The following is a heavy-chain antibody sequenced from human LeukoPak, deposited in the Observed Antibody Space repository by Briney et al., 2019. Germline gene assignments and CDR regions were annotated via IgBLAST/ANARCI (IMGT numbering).Heavy chain of an antibody. CDR3: ATGDYYDSSGYDY. CDR2: IIPIFGTA. J-gene: IGHJ4*02. V-gene: IGHV1-69*06. CDR1: GGTFSSYA. D-gene: IGHD3-22*01. Sequence: GASVKVSCKASGGTFSSYAISWVRQAPGQGLEWMGGIIPIFGTANYAQKFQGRVTMTEDISTDTAYMELSSLRSEDTAVYYCATGDYYDSSGYDYWGQGTLVTVSS.